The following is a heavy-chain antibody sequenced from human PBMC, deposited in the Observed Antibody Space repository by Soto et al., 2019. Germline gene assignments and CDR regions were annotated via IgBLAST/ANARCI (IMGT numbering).Heavy chain of an antibody. V-gene: IGHV4-59*01. Sequence: QVQLQESGPGLVKPSETLSLTCTVSGGSISSYYWSWIRQPPGKGLEWIGYIYYSGSTNYNPSLKSRVTISVDTSKNQFSLKLSSVTAADTAVYYCARVPYYGAGSYPLRSYWYFDLWGRGTLVTVSS. D-gene: IGHD3-10*01. CDR1: GGSISSYY. J-gene: IGHJ2*01. CDR2: IYYSGST. CDR3: ARVPYYGAGSYPLRSYWYFDL.